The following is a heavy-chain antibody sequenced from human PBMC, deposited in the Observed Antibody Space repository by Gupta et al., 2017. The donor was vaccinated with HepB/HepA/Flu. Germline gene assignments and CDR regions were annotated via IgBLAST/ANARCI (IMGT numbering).Heavy chain of an antibody. CDR3: AKNMNWNYDDLDYFDY. Sequence: QVQLVESGGGVVQPGRSLRLSCAASGFTFSSYGMHWVRQAPGKGLEWVAVISYDGSNKYYADSVKGRFTISRDNSKNTLYLQMNSLRAEDTAVYYCAKNMNWNYDDLDYFDYWGQGTLVTVSS. D-gene: IGHD1-7*01. CDR1: GFTFSSYG. CDR2: ISYDGSNK. V-gene: IGHV3-30*18. J-gene: IGHJ4*02.